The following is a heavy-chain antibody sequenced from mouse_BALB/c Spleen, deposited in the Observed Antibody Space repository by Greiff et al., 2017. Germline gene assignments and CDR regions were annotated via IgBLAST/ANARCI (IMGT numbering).Heavy chain of an antibody. J-gene: IGHJ3*01. D-gene: IGHD2-4*01. V-gene: IGHV5-17*02. CDR2: ISSGSSTI. Sequence: EVQLVESGGGLVQPGGSRKLSCAASGFTFSSFGMYWVRQAPEKGLEWVAYISSGSSTIYYADTVKGRFTISRDNPKNTLFLQMTSLRSEDTAMYYCARCAYDYDAWFAYWGQGTLVTVSA. CDR3: ARCAYDYDAWFAY. CDR1: GFTFSSFG.